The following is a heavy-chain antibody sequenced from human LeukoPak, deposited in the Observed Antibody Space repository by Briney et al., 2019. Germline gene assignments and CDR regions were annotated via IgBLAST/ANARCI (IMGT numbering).Heavy chain of an antibody. CDR3: ARRRFGYRSTVATRGVYFDY. CDR2: IYPGDSDT. J-gene: IGHJ4*02. Sequence: GESLKISCKGSGYSFTSYWIGWVRQMPGKGLEWMGIIYPGDSDTRYSPSFQGQVTISADKSISTAYLQWGSLKASDTAMYYCARRRFGYRSTVATRGVYFDYWGQGTLVTVSS. CDR1: GYSFTSYW. V-gene: IGHV5-51*01. D-gene: IGHD4-23*01.